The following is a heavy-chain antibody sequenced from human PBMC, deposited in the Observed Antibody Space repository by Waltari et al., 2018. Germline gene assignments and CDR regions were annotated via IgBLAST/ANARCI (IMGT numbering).Heavy chain of an antibody. Sequence: EVQLLESGGGLVQPGGSLRLSCAASGFIFNNYAMSWVRQAPGKGLEWVSAIRGSGGSTHDAESVKGRFTISRDKSKNTLYLQMNSLRAADTAVYYCAKGLNAGYCSGGSCYIWYFDLWGRGTLVTVSS. CDR3: AKGLNAGYCSGGSCYIWYFDL. V-gene: IGHV3-23*01. J-gene: IGHJ2*01. CDR1: GFIFNNYA. D-gene: IGHD2-15*01. CDR2: IRGSGGST.